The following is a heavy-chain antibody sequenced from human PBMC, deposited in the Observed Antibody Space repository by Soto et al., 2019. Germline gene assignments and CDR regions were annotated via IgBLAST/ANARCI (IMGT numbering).Heavy chain of an antibody. D-gene: IGHD3-22*01. CDR2: IFHDGTA. J-gene: IGHJ4*02. V-gene: IGHV4-4*02. CDR3: ARLVYDTRLNYMYFDF. Sequence: SETLSLTCAVSGVSIRSRNWWTWVRQSPQRGLEYIGEIFHDGTANYYPSFERRVAISVDTSKNQFSLKLTSVTAADTATSFCARLVYDTRLNYMYFDFWGQGT. CDR1: GVSIRSRNW.